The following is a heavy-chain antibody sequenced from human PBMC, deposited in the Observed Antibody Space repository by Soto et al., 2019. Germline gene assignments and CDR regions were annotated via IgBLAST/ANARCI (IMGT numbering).Heavy chain of an antibody. D-gene: IGHD2-8*01. V-gene: IGHV1-18*01. Sequence: QVQLVQSGTEVKKPGASVKVSCKASGYTFKNYGITWVRQAPGQGLERMGWVSAYNRNTNYAQNFEDRVTMTADTSTNTAYMELRSLRSDDTAIYYCARERQYDPLPYWGQGTLVTVSS. CDR1: GYTFKNYG. J-gene: IGHJ4*02. CDR2: VSAYNRNT. CDR3: ARERQYDPLPY.